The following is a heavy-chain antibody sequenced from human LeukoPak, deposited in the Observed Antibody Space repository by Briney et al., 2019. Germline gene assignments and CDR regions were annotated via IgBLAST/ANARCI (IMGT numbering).Heavy chain of an antibody. V-gene: IGHV1-2*06. D-gene: IGHD3-16*01. J-gene: IGHJ4*02. CDR2: INPNSGGT. Sequence: DSVKVSCKASGYTFTGYYMHWVRQAPGQGLEWMGRINPNSGGTNYAQKFQGRVTMTRDTSISTAYMELSRLRSDDTAVYYCAREEDYYDHVWGCHYWGQGTLVTVSS. CDR1: GYTFTGYY. CDR3: AREEDYYDHVWGCHY.